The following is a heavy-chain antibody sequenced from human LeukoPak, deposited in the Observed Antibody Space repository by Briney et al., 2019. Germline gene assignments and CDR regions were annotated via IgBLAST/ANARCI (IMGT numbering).Heavy chain of an antibody. CDR3: ARDWRVVVAATLFDY. D-gene: IGHD2-15*01. CDR2: MSAYNGNT. J-gene: IGHJ4*02. V-gene: IGHV1-18*01. CDR1: GYTFTSYG. Sequence: ASVKVSCKASGYTFTSYGISWVRQAPGQGLEWMGWMSAYNGNTNYAQKLQGRVTMTTDTSTSTAYMELRSLRSDDTAVYYCARDWRVVVAATLFDYWGQGTLVTVSS.